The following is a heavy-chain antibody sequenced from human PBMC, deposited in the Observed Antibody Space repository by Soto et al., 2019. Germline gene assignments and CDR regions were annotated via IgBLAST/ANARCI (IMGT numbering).Heavy chain of an antibody. CDR2: INHSGST. J-gene: IGHJ4*02. CDR1: GGSFSGYY. V-gene: IGHV4-34*01. Sequence: QVQLQQWGAGLLKPSETLSLTCAVYGGSFSGYYWSWIRQPPGKGLAWIGEINHSGSTNYNPSLKSRVTISVDTSKNQFSLKLSSVTAADTAVYCCAPTSPEGGGFDYWGQGTLVTVSS. CDR3: APTSPEGGGFDY. D-gene: IGHD2-2*01.